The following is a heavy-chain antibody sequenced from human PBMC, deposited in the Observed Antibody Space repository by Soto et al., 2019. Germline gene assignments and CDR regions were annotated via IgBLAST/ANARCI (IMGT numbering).Heavy chain of an antibody. V-gene: IGHV4-59*12. CDR1: GGSISSYY. J-gene: IGHJ6*03. Sequence: SETLSLTCTVSGGSISSYYWSWIRQPPGKGLEWIGYIYYSGSTNYNPSLKSRVTISVDTSKNQFSLKLSSVTAADTAVYYCARGPYYYYYMDVWGKGTTVTVSS. CDR3: ARGPYYYYYMDV. CDR2: IYYSGST.